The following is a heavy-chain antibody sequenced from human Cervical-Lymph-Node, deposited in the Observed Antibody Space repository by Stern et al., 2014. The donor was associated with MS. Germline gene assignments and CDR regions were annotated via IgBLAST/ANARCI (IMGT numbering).Heavy chain of an antibody. Sequence: EVQLLESGGCLVPPGGSLRLSCAASGFTFSTYAFSWVRQAPGKGLEWVSSISDGGVYTYYADSVKGRFTISRDNAKSMLYLEMQSLRAEDTAVYHCAKDLGRGVVVVPLYGLDVWGQGTTVTVSS. CDR1: GFTFSTYA. CDR2: ISDGGVYT. D-gene: IGHD2-2*01. CDR3: AKDLGRGVVVVPLYGLDV. V-gene: IGHV3-23*01. J-gene: IGHJ6*02.